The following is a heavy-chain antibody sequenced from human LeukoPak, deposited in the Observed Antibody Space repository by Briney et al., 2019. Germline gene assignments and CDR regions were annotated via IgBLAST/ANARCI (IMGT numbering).Heavy chain of an antibody. D-gene: IGHD3-3*01. CDR2: IIPIFGTA. J-gene: IGHJ3*02. V-gene: IGHV1-69*13. CDR3: ARDSVWSGYYLGPRVNDAFDI. Sequence: SVKVSCKASGGTFSSYAISWVRQAPGQGLEWMGGIIPIFGTANYAQKFQGRVTITADESTSTTYMELSSLRSEDTAVYYCARDSVWSGYYLGPRVNDAFDIWGQGTMVTVSS. CDR1: GGTFSSYA.